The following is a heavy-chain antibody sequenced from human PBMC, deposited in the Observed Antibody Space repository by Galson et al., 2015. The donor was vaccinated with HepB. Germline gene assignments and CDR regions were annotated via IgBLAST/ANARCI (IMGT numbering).Heavy chain of an antibody. CDR3: ARGGSSSWYVIFNY. D-gene: IGHD6-13*01. J-gene: IGHJ4*02. CDR1: GYTFTGYY. Sequence: SVKVSCKASGYTFTGYYIHWVRQAPGQGLEWMGWINPNSGDTNYAQKFQAWVTMTRDTSFTTVYMELSRLKSDDTAVYYCARGGSSSWYVIFNYWGQGTLVTVSS. CDR2: INPNSGDT. V-gene: IGHV1-2*04.